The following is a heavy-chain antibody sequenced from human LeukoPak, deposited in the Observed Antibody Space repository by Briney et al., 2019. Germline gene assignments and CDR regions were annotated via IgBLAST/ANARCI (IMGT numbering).Heavy chain of an antibody. D-gene: IGHD5-12*01. CDR2: IRYDGSNK. CDR3: AKVGYSGYDLDS. CDR1: GFTFSSYG. V-gene: IGHV3-30*02. J-gene: IGHJ4*02. Sequence: GGSLRLSCAASGFTFSSYGMHRVRQAPGKGLEWVAFIRYDGSNKYYADSVKGRFTISRDNSKNTLYLQMNSLRAEDTAVYYCAKVGYSGYDLDSWGQGTLVTVSS.